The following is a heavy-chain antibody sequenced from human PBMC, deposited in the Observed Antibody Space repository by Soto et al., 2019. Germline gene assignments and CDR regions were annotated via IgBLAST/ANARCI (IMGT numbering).Heavy chain of an antibody. D-gene: IGHD2-2*01. V-gene: IGHV3-23*04. Sequence: EVQLVEYGGGLVQSGGSLRLSCAASGFTFRTYAMSWVRQAPGKGLEWVAGLFGSGAGISYADSVKGRFTISRDNSNSILYPQMHILRDEDTAVYYCAKYRQPDGHWPFDHWGQGTLVTVSS. CDR1: GFTFRTYA. J-gene: IGHJ4*02. CDR3: AKYRQPDGHWPFDH. CDR2: LFGSGAGI.